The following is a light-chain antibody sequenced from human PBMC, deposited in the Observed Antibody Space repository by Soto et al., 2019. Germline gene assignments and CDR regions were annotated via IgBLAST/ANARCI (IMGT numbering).Light chain of an antibody. J-gene: IGKJ1*01. CDR2: GAS. CDR3: QQYGSSPQT. CDR1: QSVSSSY. Sequence: EIVVTQSPGTLSLSPGERATLSCRASQSVSSSYLAWYQQKPGQAPRLLIYGASSRATGIPDRFSGSGSGTDFTLTISRLEPEDFAVYYCQQYGSSPQTFVQGTKVEIK. V-gene: IGKV3-20*01.